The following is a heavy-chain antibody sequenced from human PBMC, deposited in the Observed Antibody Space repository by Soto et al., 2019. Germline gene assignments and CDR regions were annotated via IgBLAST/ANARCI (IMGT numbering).Heavy chain of an antibody. J-gene: IGHJ4*02. D-gene: IGHD1-20*01. Sequence: PSETLSLTCAVSGGSISGSYYYWGWLRQPPGKGPDWIGSVFYTGFTSYNPSLESRVSVSVDTSKNQFSLKVSGVSAADTAVYYCATSQKGYNWNYFDHWGQGALVTVSS. CDR2: VFYTGFT. CDR3: ATSQKGYNWNYFDH. CDR1: GGSISGSYYY. V-gene: IGHV4-39*01.